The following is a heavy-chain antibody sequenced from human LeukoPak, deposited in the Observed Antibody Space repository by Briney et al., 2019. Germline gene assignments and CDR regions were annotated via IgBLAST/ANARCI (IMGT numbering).Heavy chain of an antibody. V-gene: IGHV4-39*07. D-gene: IGHD3-9*01. Sequence: PSETLSLTCTVSGGSISSGGYYWSWIRQPPGKGLEWIGEINHSGSTNYNPSLKSRVTISVDTSKNQFSLKLSSVTAADTAVYYCARGNKFRYFDWSTTNFDYWGQGTLVTVSS. J-gene: IGHJ4*02. CDR2: INHSGST. CDR1: GGSISSGGYY. CDR3: ARGNKFRYFDWSTTNFDY.